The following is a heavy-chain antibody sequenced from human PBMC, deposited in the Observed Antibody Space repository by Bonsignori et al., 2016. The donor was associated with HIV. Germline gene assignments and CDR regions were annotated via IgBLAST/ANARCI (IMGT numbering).Heavy chain of an antibody. D-gene: IGHD3-10*01. J-gene: IGHJ4*02. V-gene: IGHV1-2*02. CDR2: INPNSGGT. CDR3: ARGRGFSSLPRTGITRFDY. Sequence: WVRQAPGQGLEWMGWINPNSGGTNYAQKFQGRVTMTRDTSISTAYMELSRLRSDDTAVYYCARGRGFSSLPRTGITRFDYWGQGTLVTVSS.